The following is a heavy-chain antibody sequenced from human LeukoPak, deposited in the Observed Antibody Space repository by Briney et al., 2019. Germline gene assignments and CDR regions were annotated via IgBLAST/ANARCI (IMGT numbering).Heavy chain of an antibody. V-gene: IGHV3-23*01. CDR2: ISGSGGST. CDR3: AKRPSSGYDEYYFDY. Sequence: PGGSLRLSCAASGFTFSSYAMSWVRQAPGKGLEWVSAISGSGGSTYYADSVKGRFTISRDNSKNTLYLQMNSLRAEDTAVYHCAKRPSSGYDEYYFDYWGQGTLVTVSS. CDR1: GFTFSSYA. J-gene: IGHJ4*02. D-gene: IGHD3-22*01.